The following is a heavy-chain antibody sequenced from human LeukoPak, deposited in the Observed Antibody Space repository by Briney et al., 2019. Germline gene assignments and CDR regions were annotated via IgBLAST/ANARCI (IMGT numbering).Heavy chain of an antibody. J-gene: IGHJ4*02. D-gene: IGHD6-6*01. V-gene: IGHV3-23*01. CDR2: ISGSGGST. CDR1: GFTFSSYA. CDR3: AKVGIGVYSSSSARGY. Sequence: GSLRLSCAASGFTFSSYAMSWVRQAPGKGLEWVSAISGSGGSTYYADSVKGRFTISRDNSKNTLYLQMNSLRAEDTAVYYCAKVGIGVYSSSSARGYWGQGTLVTVSS.